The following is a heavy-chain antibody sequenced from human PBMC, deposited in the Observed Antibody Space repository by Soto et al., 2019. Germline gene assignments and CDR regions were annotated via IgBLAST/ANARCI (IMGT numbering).Heavy chain of an antibody. J-gene: IGHJ4*02. D-gene: IGHD3-22*01. CDR2: ISAYNGNT. CDR3: VTDGDYYDSSGYPQSLDY. CDR1: GYTFTSYG. V-gene: IGHV1-18*01. Sequence: AASVKFSWKASGYTFTSYGISWVRQAPGQGLEWMGWISAYNGNTNYAQKLQGRVTMTTDTSTSTAYMELRSLRSDDTAVYYCVTDGDYYDSSGYPQSLDYWGQGTLVTVSS.